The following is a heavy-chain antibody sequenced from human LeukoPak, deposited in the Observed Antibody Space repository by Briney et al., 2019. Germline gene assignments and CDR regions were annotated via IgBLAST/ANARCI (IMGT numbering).Heavy chain of an antibody. CDR1: GFTFSDHY. CDR3: TRVVLVGTTYSYFDY. V-gene: IGHV3-72*01. Sequence: PGGSLRLSCAASGFTFSDHYMDWVRQAPGKGLEWVGRTRKKTNSYTTEYAASVKGRFTISRDDSKNSLYLQMNSLKAEDTAVYYCTRVVLVGTTYSYFDYWGQGTLATVSS. D-gene: IGHD1-26*01. J-gene: IGHJ4*02. CDR2: TRKKTNSYTT.